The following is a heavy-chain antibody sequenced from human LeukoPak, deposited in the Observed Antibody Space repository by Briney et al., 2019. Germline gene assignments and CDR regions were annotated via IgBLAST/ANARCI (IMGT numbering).Heavy chain of an antibody. D-gene: IGHD2-8*02. Sequence: PGGSLRLSCAASGLTFSNYWMHWVRHAPGKGLVWVSYVDNGGSGREYADSVKGRFTISRDNVKSMVYLQMNSLRAEDTAVYYCARRGYGTGIDYWGQGTLVTVSS. CDR2: VDNGGSGR. CDR3: ARRGYGTGIDY. V-gene: IGHV3-74*03. J-gene: IGHJ4*02. CDR1: GLTFSNYW.